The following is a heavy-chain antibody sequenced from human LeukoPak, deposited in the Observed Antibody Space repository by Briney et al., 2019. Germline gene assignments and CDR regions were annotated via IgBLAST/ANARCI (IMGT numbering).Heavy chain of an antibody. J-gene: IGHJ4*02. V-gene: IGHV3-33*06. CDR2: IWYDGSNK. D-gene: IGHD4-23*01. Sequence: GGSLRLSCAASGLTFSSYGMHWVRQAPGKGLEWVAVIWYDGSNKYYADSVKGRFTISRDNSKNTLYLQMNSLRAEDTAVYYCAKDLRWQSRTQSPDYWGQGTLVTVSS. CDR3: AKDLRWQSRTQSPDY. CDR1: GLTFSSYG.